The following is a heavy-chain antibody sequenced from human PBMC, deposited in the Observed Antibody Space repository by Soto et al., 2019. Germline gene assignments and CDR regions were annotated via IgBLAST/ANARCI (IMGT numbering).Heavy chain of an antibody. J-gene: IGHJ6*02. D-gene: IGHD3-10*01. CDR1: GFPFSSYG. V-gene: IGHV3-33*01. Sequence: GGSLRLSCAASGFPFSSYGMHWVRQAPGKGLEWVAVIWYDGSNKYYADSVKGRFTISRDNSKNTLYLQMNSLRAEDTAVYYCARDLFLRSYYYYGMDVWGQGTTVTVSS. CDR3: ARDLFLRSYYYYGMDV. CDR2: IWYDGSNK.